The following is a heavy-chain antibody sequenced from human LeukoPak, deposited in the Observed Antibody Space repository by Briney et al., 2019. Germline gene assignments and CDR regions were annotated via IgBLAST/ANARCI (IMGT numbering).Heavy chain of an antibody. J-gene: IGHJ4*02. V-gene: IGHV4-4*09. CDR1: GGSISSYY. D-gene: IGHD6-19*01. CDR3: AAGRQWLVELGY. Sequence: SETLSLTCTVSGGSISSYYWSWIRQPTGKRLEWIGYIYTSGNTNYNPSLKSRVTISVDTSKNQFSLKLSSVTAADTAVYYCAAGRQWLVELGYWGQGTLVTVSS. CDR2: IYTSGNT.